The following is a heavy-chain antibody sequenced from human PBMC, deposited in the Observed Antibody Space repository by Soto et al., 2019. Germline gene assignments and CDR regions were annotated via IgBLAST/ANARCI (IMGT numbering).Heavy chain of an antibody. CDR3: ARDRCGGDCYYCAY. D-gene: IGHD2-21*02. J-gene: IGHJ4*02. Sequence: QVQLVESGGGVVQPGRSLRLSCAASGFTFSSYGMHWVRQAPGKGLEWVAVIWYDGSNKYYADSVKGRFTISRDNSKNTLYLQMNSLRAEDTAVYYCARDRCGGDCYYCAYWGQGTLVTVSS. CDR2: IWYDGSNK. CDR1: GFTFSSYG. V-gene: IGHV3-33*01.